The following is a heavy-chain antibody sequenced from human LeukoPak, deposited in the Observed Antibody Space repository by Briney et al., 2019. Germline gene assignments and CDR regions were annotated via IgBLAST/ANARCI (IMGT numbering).Heavy chain of an antibody. CDR1: GYNFVSYN. Sequence: GASVKVSCKASGYNFVSYNMHWVRQAPGQGLEWMGIINLRDGIRSYGQKLQGRVTMTTDTSTSTAYMELRSLRSDDTAVYYCARFRSLVGRNWYFDLWGRGTLVTVSS. V-gene: IGHV1-46*01. D-gene: IGHD1-26*01. CDR3: ARFRSLVGRNWYFDL. J-gene: IGHJ2*01. CDR2: INLRDGIR.